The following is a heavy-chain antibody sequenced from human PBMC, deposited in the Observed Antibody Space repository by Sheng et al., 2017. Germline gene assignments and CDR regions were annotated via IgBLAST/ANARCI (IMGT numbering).Heavy chain of an antibody. CDR1: DSPLTSYA. D-gene: IGHD2-2*01. J-gene: IGHJ4*02. Sequence: EVQLLESGGGLVQPGGSRRDSPVRPLDSPLTSYAMSWVRQAPGKGLEWVSTISGTGTNLYYADSVKGRFTISRDNSKNTLFLQMNSLRAEDTAKYFCANAVPAAIFLFDYWGQGTLVTVSS. CDR3: ANAVPAAIFLFDY. CDR2: ISGTGTNL. V-gene: IGHV3-23*01.